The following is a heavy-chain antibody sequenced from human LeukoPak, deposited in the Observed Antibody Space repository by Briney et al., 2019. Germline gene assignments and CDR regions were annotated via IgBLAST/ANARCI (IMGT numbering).Heavy chain of an antibody. Sequence: GGSLRLPCAASGFTFSDYYMSWIRQAPGKGLEWVSYISSSSSYTNYADSVKGRFTISRDNAKNSLYLQMNSLRAEDTAVYYCAKSNSDFDYWGQGTLVAVSS. CDR1: GFTFSDYY. D-gene: IGHD4-11*01. J-gene: IGHJ4*02. CDR2: ISSSSSYT. V-gene: IGHV3-11*06. CDR3: AKSNSDFDY.